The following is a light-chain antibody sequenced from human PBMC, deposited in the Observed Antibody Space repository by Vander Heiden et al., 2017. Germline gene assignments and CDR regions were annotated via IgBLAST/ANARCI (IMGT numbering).Light chain of an antibody. J-gene: IGKJ4*01. CDR3: QQDGSSRVT. V-gene: IGKV3-20*01. CDR2: GAS. Sequence: ELVLTQSPGTLSLSPGERATLSCRASQSVSSSYLAWYQQTPGQAPRLLIYGASSRATSIPDRFSGSGSGTDFTLTISRLEPEDFAVYYYQQDGSSRVTFGGGTKVEIK. CDR1: QSVSSSY.